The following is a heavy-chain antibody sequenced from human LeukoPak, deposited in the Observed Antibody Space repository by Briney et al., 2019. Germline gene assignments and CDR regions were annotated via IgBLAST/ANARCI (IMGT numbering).Heavy chain of an antibody. CDR3: ASLVGATSRSIYGMDV. CDR2: IIPILGIA. J-gene: IGHJ6*02. Sequence: GASVKVSCKASGGTFSSYAISWVRQAPRQGLEWMGRIIPILGIANYAQKFQGRVTITADKSTSTAYMELSSLRSEDTAVYYCASLVGATSRSIYGMDVWGQGTTVTVSS. D-gene: IGHD1-26*01. CDR1: GGTFSSYA. V-gene: IGHV1-69*04.